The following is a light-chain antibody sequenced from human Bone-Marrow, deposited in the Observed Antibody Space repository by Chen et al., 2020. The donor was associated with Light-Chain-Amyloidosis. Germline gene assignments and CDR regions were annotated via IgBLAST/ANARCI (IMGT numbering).Light chain of an antibody. J-gene: IGKJ3*01. V-gene: IGKV1-39*01. CDR1: QSISSY. CDR2: AAS. Sequence: DIQMTQSPSSLSASVGDRVTITCRASQSISSYLNWYQQKPGKAPKLLIYAASSLQSGVPSRFSGSGSGTDFTLTSSSLQPEDFATYYCQQTYSIPFTFGPGTKVDIK. CDR3: QQTYSIPFT.